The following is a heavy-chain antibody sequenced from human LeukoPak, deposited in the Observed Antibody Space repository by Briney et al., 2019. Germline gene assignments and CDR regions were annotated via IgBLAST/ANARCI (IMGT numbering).Heavy chain of an antibody. V-gene: IGHV3-23*01. CDR3: AKDHHDFWSGYYYFDY. D-gene: IGHD3-3*01. Sequence: GGSLRLSCAASGFTFSSYAMSWVRQAPGKGLEWFSAISGSGGSTYYADSVKGRFTISRDNSKNTLYLQMNSLRAEDTAVYYCAKDHHDFWSGYYYFDYWGQGTLVTVSS. CDR2: ISGSGGST. J-gene: IGHJ4*02. CDR1: GFTFSSYA.